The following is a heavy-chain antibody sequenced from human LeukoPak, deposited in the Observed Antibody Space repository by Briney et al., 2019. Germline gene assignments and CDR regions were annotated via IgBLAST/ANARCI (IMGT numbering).Heavy chain of an antibody. CDR2: IYYSGST. CDR3: ERLWELLGGFDY. J-gene: IGHJ4*02. CDR1: GGSISSSSYY. Sequence: SETLSLTCTVSGGSISSSSYYWGWVPQPPGEGLEWNGSIYYSGSTYYHPALTSRDTMSVATSKSQFSLKLSSVPAADTAVYYCERLWELLGGFDYWGQGTLVTVSS. D-gene: IGHD1-26*01. V-gene: IGHV4-39*01.